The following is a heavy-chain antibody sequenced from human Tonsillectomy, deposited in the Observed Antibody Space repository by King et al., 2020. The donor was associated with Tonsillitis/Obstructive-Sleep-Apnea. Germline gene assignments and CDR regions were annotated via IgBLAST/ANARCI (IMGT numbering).Heavy chain of an antibody. CDR1: GYTFTSYG. CDR3: ARERCSSTSCYDGGDFDY. CDR2: ISAYNGNT. Sequence: QLVQSGAEVKKPGASVKVSCKASGYTFTSYGISWVRQAPGQGLEWMGWISAYNGNTNYAQKLQGRVTMTTDKFTSTGYRELRSLRSDDTAVYYCARERCSSTSCYDGGDFDYWGQGTLVTVSS. V-gene: IGHV1-18*01. D-gene: IGHD2-2*01. J-gene: IGHJ4*02.